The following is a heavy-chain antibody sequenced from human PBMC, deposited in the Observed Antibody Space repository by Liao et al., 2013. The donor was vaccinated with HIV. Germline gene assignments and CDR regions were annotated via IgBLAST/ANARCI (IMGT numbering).Heavy chain of an antibody. CDR2: INHSGST. Sequence: QVQLQQWGAGLLKPSETLSLTCAVYGGSFSGYYWSWIRQPPGKGLEWIGEINHSGSTNYNPSLKSRVTISVDTSKNQFSLKLSSVTAADTAVYYCGIAARPILVQHWGQGTLVTVSS. V-gene: IGHV4-34*01. J-gene: IGHJ1*01. CDR3: GIAARPILVQH. CDR1: GGSFSGYY. D-gene: IGHD6-6*01.